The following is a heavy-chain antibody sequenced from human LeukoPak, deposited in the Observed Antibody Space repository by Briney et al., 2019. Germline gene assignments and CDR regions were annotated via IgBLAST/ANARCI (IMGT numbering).Heavy chain of an antibody. V-gene: IGHV4-59*01. J-gene: IGHJ3*02. CDR3: ARPYSGFNGGAFDI. D-gene: IGHD5-12*01. Sequence: PSETLSLTCTVSGGSISSYYWSWVRQPPGEGLEWIGYAYYSGSTNYNPSLESRVTISVDTSKNQFSLKLTSVTAADTAVYYCARPYSGFNGGAFDIWGQGTMVTVSS. CDR2: AYYSGST. CDR1: GGSISSYY.